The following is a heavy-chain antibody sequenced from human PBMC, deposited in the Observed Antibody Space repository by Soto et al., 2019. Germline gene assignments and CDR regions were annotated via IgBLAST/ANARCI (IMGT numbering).Heavy chain of an antibody. V-gene: IGHV4-59*12. J-gene: IGHJ6*02. D-gene: IGHD3-22*01. CDR2: VFHSGST. Sequence: SETLSLTCTVSGGSISSYYWSWIRKPPGKGLEWIGYVFHSGSTNYNPSLKSRVTISVDKSKNQFSLKLSSVTAADTAVYYCARGWAYYDSSGYYEPYYYYYGMDVWGQGTTVTVSS. CDR1: GGSISSYY. CDR3: ARGWAYYDSSGYYEPYYYYYGMDV.